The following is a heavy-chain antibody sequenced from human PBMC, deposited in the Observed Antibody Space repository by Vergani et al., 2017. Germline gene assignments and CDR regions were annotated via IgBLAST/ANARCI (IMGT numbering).Heavy chain of an antibody. J-gene: IGHJ4*02. Sequence: EVQLLESGGGLVQPGGSLRLSCAASGFTFSNAWMSWVRQAPGKGLEWVGRIKSKTDGGTTDYAAPVKGRFTISRDDSKNTLYLQMNSLKTEDTAVYYCTTTVRGVDRAFDYWGQGTLVTVSS. CDR2: IKSKTDGGTT. V-gene: IGHV3-15*01. D-gene: IGHD3-10*01. CDR1: GFTFSNAW. CDR3: TTTVRGVDRAFDY.